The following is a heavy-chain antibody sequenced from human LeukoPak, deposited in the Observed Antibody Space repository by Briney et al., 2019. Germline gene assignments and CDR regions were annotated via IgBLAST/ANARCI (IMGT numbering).Heavy chain of an antibody. J-gene: IGHJ6*03. CDR1: GFTFNNYG. CDR2: IRYNGNNQ. V-gene: IGHV3-30*02. Sequence: GGSLRLSCAASGFTFNNYGMHWVRQAPGKGLEWVAFIRYNGNNQYYADSVKGRFTISRDNSKNTLYLQMNSLKGDDTAVYYCARNRYMDVWGKGTTVTVSS. CDR3: ARNRYMDV.